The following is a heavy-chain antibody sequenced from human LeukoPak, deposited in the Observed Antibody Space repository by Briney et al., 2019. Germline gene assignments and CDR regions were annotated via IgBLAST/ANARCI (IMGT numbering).Heavy chain of an antibody. V-gene: IGHV3-23*01. CDR3: ARDLRYSGGWYEMSWFDP. D-gene: IGHD6-19*01. CDR1: GFTFSNYG. Sequence: PGGTLRLSCAASGFTFSNYGMSWVRQAPGKGLEWISDISGSGDITYFADSVKGRFTISRDNSKNMLFLQMNSLRAEDTAVYYCARDLRYSGGWYEMSWFDPWGQGTLVTVSS. CDR2: ISGSGDIT. J-gene: IGHJ5*02.